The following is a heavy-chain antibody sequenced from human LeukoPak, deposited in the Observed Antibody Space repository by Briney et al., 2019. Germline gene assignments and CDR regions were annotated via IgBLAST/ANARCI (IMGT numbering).Heavy chain of an antibody. Sequence: GRSLRLSCAASGFTFSSYGMHWVRQAPGKGLEWVAVIWYDGSNKYYADSVKGRFTISGDNSKNTLYLQMNSLRAEDTAVYYCARVDRLEPYYFDYWGQGTLVTVSS. D-gene: IGHD1-1*01. V-gene: IGHV3-33*01. CDR2: IWYDGSNK. J-gene: IGHJ4*02. CDR1: GFTFSSYG. CDR3: ARVDRLEPYYFDY.